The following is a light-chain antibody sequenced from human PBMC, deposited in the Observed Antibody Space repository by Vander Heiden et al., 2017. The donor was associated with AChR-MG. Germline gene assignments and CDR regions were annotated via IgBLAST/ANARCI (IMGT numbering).Light chain of an antibody. CDR1: YIGHIS. V-gene: IGLV3-21*02. Sequence: SYVLTQPSSVSVAPGQTASITCGGKYIGHISVHGYQQKPGQAPVLVVYDDSDRPSGIPERFSGSNSGNTATLTISRVEAGDEADYYCQVWDSTNDHAVFGGGTKLTVL. CDR2: DDS. J-gene: IGLJ2*01. CDR3: QVWDSTNDHAV.